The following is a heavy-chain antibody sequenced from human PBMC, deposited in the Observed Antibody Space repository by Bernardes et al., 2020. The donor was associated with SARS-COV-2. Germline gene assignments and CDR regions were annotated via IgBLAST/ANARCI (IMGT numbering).Heavy chain of an antibody. D-gene: IGHD3-3*01. J-gene: IGHJ3*01. CDR1: GFTFQDYT. CDR3: ATERQSLTVFGVGHDAFDF. CDR2: VSWDGSTT. Sequence: GSVRLSCPASGFTFQDYTMHWVRHVPGKGLEWVSLVSWDGSTTNYADSVKGRFIISRDSSRNTVHLQMDSLRKEDTALYYCATERQSLTVFGVGHDAFDFWGQGTMVTVSS. V-gene: IGHV3-43*01.